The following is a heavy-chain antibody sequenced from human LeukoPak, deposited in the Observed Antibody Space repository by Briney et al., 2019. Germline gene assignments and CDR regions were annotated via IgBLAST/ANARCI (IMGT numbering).Heavy chain of an antibody. J-gene: IGHJ4*02. CDR2: SYYSGRTYSGST. D-gene: IGHD2-2*01. CDR1: GGSISSGSYY. CDR3: ARRVVPAAPFEY. Sequence: PSETLSLTCTVSGGSISSGSYYWGWIRQPPGKGLEWIGSSYYSGRTYSGSTYYNPSLKSRVTISVDTSKNQFSLKLTSMTAADTAVYYCARRVVPAAPFEYWGQGTLVTVSS. V-gene: IGHV4-39*01.